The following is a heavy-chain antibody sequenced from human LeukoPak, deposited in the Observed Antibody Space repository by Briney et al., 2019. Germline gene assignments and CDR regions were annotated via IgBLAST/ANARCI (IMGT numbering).Heavy chain of an antibody. Sequence: PSETLSLTCTVSGGSISSGSYYWSWIRQPAGKGLEWIGRIYTSGSTNYNPSLKSRVTISVDTSKNQFSLKLSSVTAADTAVYYCARDSGGLYYYDSSGSNRANAFDIWGQGTVVTVSS. D-gene: IGHD3-22*01. CDR3: ARDSGGLYYYDSSGSNRANAFDI. CDR1: GGSISSGSYY. CDR2: IYTSGST. V-gene: IGHV4-61*02. J-gene: IGHJ3*02.